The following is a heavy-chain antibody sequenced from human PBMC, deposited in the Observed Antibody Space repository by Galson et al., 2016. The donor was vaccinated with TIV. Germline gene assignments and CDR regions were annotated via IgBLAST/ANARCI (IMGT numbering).Heavy chain of an antibody. CDR2: IRYDGKSQ. CDR3: AKLSGYNGDWDAFDV. D-gene: IGHD4-17*01. J-gene: IGHJ3*01. V-gene: IGHV3-30*02. Sequence: SLRLSCAASGFTFSTYGMHWVRQTPGKGLDWVAFIRYDGKSQFYGDSVQGRFTVSRDRSTNTMYLQMNNVRPDDTALYYCAKLSGYNGDWDAFDVWGQGTMVIVSS. CDR1: GFTFSTYG.